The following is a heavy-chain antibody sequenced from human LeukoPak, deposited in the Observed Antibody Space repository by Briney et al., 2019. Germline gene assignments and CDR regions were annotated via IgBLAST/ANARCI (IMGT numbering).Heavy chain of an antibody. CDR3: ERVELSKSFEY. Sequence: GGSLRLSCAASGFTFTSYAMHWARQAPRMGLGWEKVITSNGYNKYYEDSVKGIFTNSRDNSKNTLYLQMNSLRAEDTAVYYCERVELSKSFEYWGQGTLVTVSS. D-gene: IGHD5-24*01. J-gene: IGHJ4*02. CDR1: GFTFTSYA. V-gene: IGHV3-30*04. CDR2: ITSNGYNK.